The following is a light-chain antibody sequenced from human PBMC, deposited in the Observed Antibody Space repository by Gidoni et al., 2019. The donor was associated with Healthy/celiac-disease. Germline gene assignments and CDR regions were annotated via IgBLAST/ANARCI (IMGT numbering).Light chain of an antibody. V-gene: IGLV3-1*01. CDR3: QAWDSSTAVV. Sequence: SSELTQPPSVSVSPGQTASITCSGDKVGDKYACWYQQKPGQSAVLVIYQDSKRPAGMPEGFAGSNAGNTATLTISGTQAKEEADYYCQAWDSSTAVVFGGGNKLTVL. CDR2: QDS. CDR1: KVGDKY. J-gene: IGLJ2*01.